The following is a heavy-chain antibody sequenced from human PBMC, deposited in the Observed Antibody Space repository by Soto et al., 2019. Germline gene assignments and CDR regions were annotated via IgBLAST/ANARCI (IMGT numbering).Heavy chain of an antibody. CDR1: VFSIISINC. CDR2: IYHSGSN. CDR3: ARESYKMIYFCFDH. J-gene: IGHJ5*02. Sequence: SDTLSLTCSFSVFSIISINCCICVRQPPGKGLEWIGEIYHSGSNNYNPSLKSRVTISVDKSKNQFSLKLSSVTAADTAVYYCARESYKMIYFCFDHRGKGNLVNVSS. V-gene: IGHV4-4*02. D-gene: IGHD2-2*02.